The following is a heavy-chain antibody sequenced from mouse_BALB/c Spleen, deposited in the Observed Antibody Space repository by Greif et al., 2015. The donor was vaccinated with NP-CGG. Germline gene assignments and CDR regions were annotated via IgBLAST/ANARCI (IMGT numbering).Heavy chain of an antibody. CDR2: ISDGGSYT. CDR3: ARDEGLVGYGYPWFAY. CDR1: GFTFSDYY. J-gene: IGHJ3*01. D-gene: IGHD2-2*01. V-gene: IGHV5-4*02. Sequence: EVMLVESGGGLVKPGGSLKLSCAASGFTFSDYYMYWVRQTPEKRLEWVATISDGGSYTYYPDSVKERFTISRDNAKNNLYLQMSSLKSEDTAMYYCARDEGLVGYGYPWFAYWGQGTLVTVSA.